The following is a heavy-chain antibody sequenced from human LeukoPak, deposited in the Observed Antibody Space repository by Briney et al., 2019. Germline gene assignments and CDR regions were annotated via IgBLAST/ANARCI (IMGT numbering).Heavy chain of an antibody. CDR3: AKGQVGWYYFTMDV. J-gene: IGHJ6*02. V-gene: IGHV3-23*01. CDR1: GFTFSTYA. CDR2: ISGRGVST. D-gene: IGHD6-19*01. Sequence: PGGSLRLSCAASGFTFSTYAMSWVRQAPGKGLEWVSAISGRGVSTSYADSVRGRFTISRDNSKNTLYLQMNSLRAEDTAVYYCAKGQVGWYYFTMDVWGQGTTVTVSS.